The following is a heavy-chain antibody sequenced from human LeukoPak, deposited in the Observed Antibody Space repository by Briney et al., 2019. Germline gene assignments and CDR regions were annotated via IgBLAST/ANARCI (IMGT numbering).Heavy chain of an antibody. CDR1: GGTFSNYA. J-gene: IGHJ3*02. V-gene: IGHV1-69*17. Sequence: SVKVSCKASGGTFSNYAISWVRQAPGQGLEWMGRIIPIFGIANYAQKFQGRVTITADKSTSTDYMELRSLRYADTAVYYCEKASYFYDSSGFSDSFDIWGQGTMVTVSS. CDR2: IIPIFGIA. D-gene: IGHD3-22*01. CDR3: EKASYFYDSSGFSDSFDI.